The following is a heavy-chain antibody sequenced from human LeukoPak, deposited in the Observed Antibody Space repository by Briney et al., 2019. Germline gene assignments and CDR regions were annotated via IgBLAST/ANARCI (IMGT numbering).Heavy chain of an antibody. J-gene: IGHJ4*02. Sequence: GGSLGLSCAASGCTFSSYAMSWVRQAPGKGLEWVSAISGSGGSTYYADPVKGRFTISRDNSKNTLYLQMNSLRAEDTAVYYCARSTASSSGGYFEYWGQGTLVTVSS. D-gene: IGHD6-6*01. CDR2: ISGSGGST. V-gene: IGHV3-23*01. CDR3: ARSTASSSGGYFEY. CDR1: GCTFSSYA.